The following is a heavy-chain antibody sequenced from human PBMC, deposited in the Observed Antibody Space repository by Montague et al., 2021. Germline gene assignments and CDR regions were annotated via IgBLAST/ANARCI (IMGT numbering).Heavy chain of an antibody. CDR2: IYYSGTT. Sequence: SETLSLTCTVSGVSISSINYQWGWIRQPPGKGPEWIGSIYYSGTTYYNPSLRSRVTISVDTSENQFSLKLNSVTAADTAFYYCTRKGWFGDYGFDIWGQGTLVTVSS. CDR1: GVSISSINYQ. D-gene: IGHD3-10*01. CDR3: TRKGWFGDYGFDI. V-gene: IGHV4-39*01. J-gene: IGHJ3*02.